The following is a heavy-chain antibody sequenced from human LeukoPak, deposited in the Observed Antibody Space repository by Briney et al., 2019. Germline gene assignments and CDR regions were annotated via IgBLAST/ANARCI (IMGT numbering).Heavy chain of an antibody. J-gene: IGHJ5*02. V-gene: IGHV1-2*02. CDR1: GYTFTGYY. Sequence: GASVKVSCKASGYTFTGYYMHWVRQAPGQGLEWMGWINPNSGGTNYAQKFQDRVTMTRDTSISTAYMELSRLRSDDTAVYYCASWCSTSCSSDWFGPWGQGTLVTVSS. CDR3: ASWCSTSCSSDWFGP. CDR2: INPNSGGT. D-gene: IGHD2-2*01.